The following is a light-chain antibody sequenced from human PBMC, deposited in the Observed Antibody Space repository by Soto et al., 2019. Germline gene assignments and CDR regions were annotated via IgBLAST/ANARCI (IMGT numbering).Light chain of an antibody. Sequence: EIVLTQSPGTLSLSPGERATLSCRASQSVSSGYLAWYQQKPGQAPRLLIYDASGRATGIPDRFSGSGSGTDFTLSISRLEPEVFAVYFCQQYGSFPSLPFCGGPKVDIK. CDR1: QSVSSGY. J-gene: IGKJ4*01. CDR2: DAS. CDR3: QQYGSFPSLP. V-gene: IGKV3-20*01.